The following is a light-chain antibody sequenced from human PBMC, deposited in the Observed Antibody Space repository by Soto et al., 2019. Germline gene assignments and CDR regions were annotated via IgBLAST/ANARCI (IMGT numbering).Light chain of an antibody. J-gene: IGLJ2*01. CDR1: SSDVGGYNY. CDR2: DVS. V-gene: IGLV2-14*01. Sequence: QSALTQPASVSGSPGQSITISCTGTSSDVGGYNYVSWYQQHPGKAPKLMIYDVSNRPSGVSNRFSGSKSGNTASLTISGLQAEDEADYYCSSYTSRSNSGVFGGGTKLTVL. CDR3: SSYTSRSNSGV.